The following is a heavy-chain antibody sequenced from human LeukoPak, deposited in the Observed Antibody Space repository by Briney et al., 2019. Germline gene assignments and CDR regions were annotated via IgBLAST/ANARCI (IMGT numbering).Heavy chain of an antibody. CDR1: GFPVSSNH. CDR2: IYSGGRT. CDR3: ARSIAAGSNRHFDY. J-gene: IGHJ4*02. D-gene: IGHD6-13*01. Sequence: GGSLRLSCAVSGFPVSSNHMSWVRQAPGKGLERVSFIYSGGRTYYADSVQGRFTISGDNSKNTLLLQMNNLRAEDTAMYYCARSIAAGSNRHFDYWGQGTLVTVSS. V-gene: IGHV3-53*01.